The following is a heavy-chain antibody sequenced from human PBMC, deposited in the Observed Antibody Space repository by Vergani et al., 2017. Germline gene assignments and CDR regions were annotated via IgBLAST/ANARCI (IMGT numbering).Heavy chain of an antibody. D-gene: IGHD1-26*01. Sequence: EVQLVESGGGLVKPGGSLRLSCAASGFTFSNAWMSWVRQAPGKGLEWVSGISWNNGSIGYADSVKGRFTISRDNAKNSLYLQMNSLRAEDTALYYCAKEIRSDLGALDYWGQGTLVTVSS. J-gene: IGHJ4*02. CDR1: GFTFSNAW. CDR2: ISWNNGSI. CDR3: AKEIRSDLGALDY. V-gene: IGHV3-9*01.